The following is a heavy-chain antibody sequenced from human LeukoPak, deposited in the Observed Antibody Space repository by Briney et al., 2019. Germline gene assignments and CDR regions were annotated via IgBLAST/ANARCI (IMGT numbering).Heavy chain of an antibody. V-gene: IGHV1-58*01. CDR1: GFTFTSSA. CDR2: IVVGSGNT. D-gene: IGHD5-18*01. J-gene: IGHJ4*02. CDR3: AREGLDTAMVTFDY. Sequence: GTSVKVSCKASGFTFTSSAVQWVRQARGQRLEWIGWIVVGSGNTNYAQKFQERVTITRDMSTSTAYMELSSLRSEDTAVYYCAREGLDTAMVTFDYWGQGTLVTVSS.